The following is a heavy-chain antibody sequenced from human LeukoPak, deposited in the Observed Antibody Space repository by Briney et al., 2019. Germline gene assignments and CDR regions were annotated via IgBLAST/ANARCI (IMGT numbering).Heavy chain of an antibody. CDR1: GDSVSSNSAA. D-gene: IGHD5-18*01. J-gene: IGHJ4*02. V-gene: IGHV6-1*01. Sequence: SQTLSLTCAISGDSVSSNSAAWIWIRQSSSRGLERLGRTYYRSKWYNDYAVSVRSRITINPDTSNNHSSLQLSSVTPEDTAVYYCARASHGYNDYWGQGTLVTVSS. CDR3: ARASHGYNDY. CDR2: TYYRSKWYN.